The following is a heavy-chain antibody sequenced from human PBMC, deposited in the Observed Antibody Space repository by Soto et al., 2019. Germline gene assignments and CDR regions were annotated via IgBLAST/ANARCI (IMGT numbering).Heavy chain of an antibody. CDR1: GYTLTSYA. D-gene: IGHD4-17*01. Sequence: GASVKVSCKDSGYTLTSYAMHWVRQAPGQRLEWMGWINAGNGNTKYSQKFQGRVTITRDTSASTAYMELSSLRSEDTAVYYCARDPTTVTKYNWFDPWGQGTLVTVSS. V-gene: IGHV1-3*01. CDR2: INAGNGNT. CDR3: ARDPTTVTKYNWFDP. J-gene: IGHJ5*02.